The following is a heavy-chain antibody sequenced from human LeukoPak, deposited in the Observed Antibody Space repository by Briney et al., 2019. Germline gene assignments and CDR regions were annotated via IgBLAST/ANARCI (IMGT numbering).Heavy chain of an antibody. CDR1: GGSFSGYY. J-gene: IGHJ4*02. CDR2: INHSGST. CDR3: ARLFSGYDFDY. D-gene: IGHD5-12*01. Sequence: SETLSHTCAVYGGSFSGYYWSWIRQPPGKGLEWIGEINHSGSTNYNPSLKSRVTISVDTSKNQFSLKLSSVTAADTAVYYCARLFSGYDFDYWGQGTLVTVSS. V-gene: IGHV4-34*01.